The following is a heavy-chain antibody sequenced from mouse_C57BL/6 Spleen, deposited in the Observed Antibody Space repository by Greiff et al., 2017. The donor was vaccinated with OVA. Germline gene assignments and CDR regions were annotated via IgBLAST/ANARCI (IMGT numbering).Heavy chain of an antibody. CDR2: IYPGDGDT. J-gene: IGHJ4*01. V-gene: IGHV1-82*01. D-gene: IGHD1-1*02. Sequence: QVQLQQSGPELVKPGASVKISCKASGYAFSSSWMNWVKQRPGKGLEWIGRIYPGDGDTNYNGKFKGKATLTADKSSSTAYMQLSSLTSEDSAVYFCAREGGLWSAMDYWGQGTSVTVSS. CDR1: GYAFSSSW. CDR3: AREGGLWSAMDY.